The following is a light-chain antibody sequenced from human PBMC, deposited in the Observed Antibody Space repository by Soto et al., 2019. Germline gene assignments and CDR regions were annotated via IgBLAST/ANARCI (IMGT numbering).Light chain of an antibody. V-gene: IGKV3-20*01. CDR2: GVS. J-gene: IGKJ1*01. CDR3: QQYGSSRLT. CDR1: QSVNNY. Sequence: EIVLTQSPGTLSLSPGERATLSCRASQSVNNYLAWYQQKPGQAPRLLIYGVSSRATGIPARFSGSGSGTDFTLTISRLEPEDFAVYYCQQYGSSRLTFGQGTKVEIK.